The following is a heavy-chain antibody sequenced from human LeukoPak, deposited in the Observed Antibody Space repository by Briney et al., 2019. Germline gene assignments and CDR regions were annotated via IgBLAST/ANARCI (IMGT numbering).Heavy chain of an antibody. CDR1: GGSFSGYY. Sequence: SETLSLTCAVYGGSFSGYYWSWIRQPPGKGLEWIGEINHSGSTNYNPSLKSRVTISVDTSKNQFSLELSSVTAADTAVYYCASQATKPRYYFDYWGQGTLVTVSS. CDR3: ASQATKPRYYFDY. D-gene: IGHD5-12*01. V-gene: IGHV4-34*01. J-gene: IGHJ4*02. CDR2: INHSGST.